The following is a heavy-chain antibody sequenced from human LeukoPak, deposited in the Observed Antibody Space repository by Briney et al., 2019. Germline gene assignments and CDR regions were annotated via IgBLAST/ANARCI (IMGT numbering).Heavy chain of an antibody. J-gene: IGHJ4*02. CDR3: ARVLAAAGTVHFDS. Sequence: PGGSLRLSCAASGFDFSSYVIHWVRQAPGKGLEWVSSISSTSSYIYYADSVKGRFTISRDNAKNSLYLQMNSLRAEDTAMYYCARVLAAAGTVHFDSWGQGTLVTVSS. CDR2: ISSTSSYI. CDR1: GFDFSSYV. D-gene: IGHD6-13*01. V-gene: IGHV3-21*01.